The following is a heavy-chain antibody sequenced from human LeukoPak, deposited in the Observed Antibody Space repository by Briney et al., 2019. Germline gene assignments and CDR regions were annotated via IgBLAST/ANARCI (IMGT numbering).Heavy chain of an antibody. CDR3: ARDRELGS. Sequence: SETLSLTCIVSGGSISIYYWSWIRQLPGKGLEWIGYTYNSGNTEYNPSLKRRVTISADTSKNQFSLKLTSVTAADTAVYYCARDRELGSWGQGTLVTVSS. D-gene: IGHD7-27*01. CDR1: GGSISIYY. CDR2: TYNSGNT. V-gene: IGHV4-59*01. J-gene: IGHJ5*02.